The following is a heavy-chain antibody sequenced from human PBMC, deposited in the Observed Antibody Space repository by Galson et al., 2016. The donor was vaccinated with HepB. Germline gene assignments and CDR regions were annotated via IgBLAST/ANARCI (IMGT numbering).Heavy chain of an antibody. J-gene: IGHJ6*02. CDR2: VSGYNGET. D-gene: IGHD3-3*01. V-gene: IGHV1-18*04. Sequence: SVKVSCKASGYTFINYGINWVRQAPGQGLEWIGWVSGYNGETNYAQKFQGRVAMTTDTSTNTAYMDMTSLRSDDTAVYYCARGTLIDFWNGYRIKDYHYYGMDVWGQGTTVTVSS. CDR3: ARGTLIDFWNGYRIKDYHYYGMDV. CDR1: GYTFINYG.